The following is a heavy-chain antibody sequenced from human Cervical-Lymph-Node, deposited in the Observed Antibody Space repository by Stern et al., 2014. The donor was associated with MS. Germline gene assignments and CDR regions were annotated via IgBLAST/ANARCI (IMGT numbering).Heavy chain of an antibody. CDR1: GFNFSSYW. Sequence: EVQLVQSGGGLVQPGGSLRLSCAASGFNFSSYWMHWVRQFPEKGLFWVSQINRDGGDTSYADSVKGRFSISRDNIRNMLYLRMTSLRAEDTAVYYCARGVGDYWGQGARVTVSS. J-gene: IGHJ4*02. CDR2: INRDGGDT. CDR3: ARGVGDY. V-gene: IGHV3-74*02. D-gene: IGHD3-16*01.